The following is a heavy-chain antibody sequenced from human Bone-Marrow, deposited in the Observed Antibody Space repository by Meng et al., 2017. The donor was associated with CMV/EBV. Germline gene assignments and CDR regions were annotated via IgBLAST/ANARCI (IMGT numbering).Heavy chain of an antibody. V-gene: IGHV3-30*04. CDR3: AFLNSETYGDRGHLDY. CDR1: EFTFDIYS. J-gene: IGHJ4*02. D-gene: IGHD1-26*01. Sequence: GGSLRLSCAVSEFTFDIYSMHWVRQAPGEGPEWVAVISYDGGIQFYAESVKGRFTISRDNAKDTLYLQMNTLRAEDTAIYYCAFLNSETYGDRGHLDYWGQGTLVTVSS. CDR2: ISYDGGIQ.